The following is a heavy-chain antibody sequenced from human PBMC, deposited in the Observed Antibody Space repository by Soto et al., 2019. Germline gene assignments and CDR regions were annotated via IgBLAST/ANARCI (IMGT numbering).Heavy chain of an antibody. J-gene: IGHJ4*02. CDR1: GFTFSSYG. Sequence: GGSLRLSCAASGFTFSSYGLHWVRQAPGEGLQWVTVISSDGNVKYYIDSVKGRFTISRDNSKNTLYLQMNSLRVEDTAVYYCARDGNFDSSGHYYLFDTWGQGTLVTVYS. D-gene: IGHD3-22*01. CDR2: ISSDGNVK. CDR3: ARDGNFDSSGHYYLFDT. V-gene: IGHV3-30*03.